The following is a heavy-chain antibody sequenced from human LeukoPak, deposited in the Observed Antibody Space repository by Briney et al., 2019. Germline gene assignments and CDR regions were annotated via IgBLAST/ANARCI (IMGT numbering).Heavy chain of an antibody. CDR3: SLLYYYDSSGYDP. J-gene: IGHJ5*02. CDR2: INPSGGST. Sequence: ASVKVSCKASGYTFTSYYMHWVRQAPGQGLEWMGIINPSGGSTSYAQKFQGRVTMTRDMSTSTVYMELSSLRSEDTAVYYCSLLYYYDSSGYDPWGQGTLVTVSS. CDR1: GYTFTSYY. V-gene: IGHV1-46*01. D-gene: IGHD3-22*01.